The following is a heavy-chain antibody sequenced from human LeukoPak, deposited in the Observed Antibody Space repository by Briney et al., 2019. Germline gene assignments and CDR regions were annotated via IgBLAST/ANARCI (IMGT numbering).Heavy chain of an antibody. J-gene: IGHJ4*02. CDR2: VTGGAVAT. V-gene: IGHV3-23*01. CDR3: ARDSPLKGYNSGWATISFDF. Sequence: GGSLRVSCAASGVNFRSYAMIWLRQAPGKGLEWVSTVTGGAVATYYADSVRGRHTISRDNYKKTMYLQMNSLRAEDTAVYYCARDSPLKGYNSGWATISFDFWGQGTLVTVSS. CDR1: GVNFRSYA. D-gene: IGHD6-19*01.